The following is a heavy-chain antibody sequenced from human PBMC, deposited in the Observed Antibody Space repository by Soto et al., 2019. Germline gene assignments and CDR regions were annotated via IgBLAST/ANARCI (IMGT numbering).Heavy chain of an antibody. Sequence: EVQLLESGGGLVQPGGSLRLSCTASEFTFSSYGMSWVRQAPGTGLEWVSAISGSGDTTYYADSVKGRFTISRDNSKNTLYLQMNSLRAEDTAVYYCAKVGLRYFDWLLGGFDYWGQGTLVTVSS. J-gene: IGHJ4*02. V-gene: IGHV3-23*01. CDR2: ISGSGDTT. D-gene: IGHD3-9*01. CDR3: AKVGLRYFDWLLGGFDY. CDR1: EFTFSSYG.